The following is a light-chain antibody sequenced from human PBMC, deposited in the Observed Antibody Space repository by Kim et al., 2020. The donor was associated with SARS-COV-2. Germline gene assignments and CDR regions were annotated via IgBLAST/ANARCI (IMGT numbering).Light chain of an antibody. CDR1: SSDVGGYNY. Sequence: SVTISCSGTSSDVGGYNYVSWYQQHPGKAPKLMIYDVSKRPSGVPDRFSGSKSGNTASLTISGLQAEDEADYYCCSYAGSYTFFFGTGTKVTVL. CDR2: DVS. J-gene: IGLJ1*01. V-gene: IGLV2-11*01. CDR3: CSYAGSYTFF.